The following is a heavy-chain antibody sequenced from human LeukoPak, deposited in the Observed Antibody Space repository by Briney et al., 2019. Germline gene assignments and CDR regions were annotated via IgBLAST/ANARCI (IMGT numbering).Heavy chain of an antibody. J-gene: IGHJ6*02. Sequence: TGGSLRLSRAASGFIFSSYSMSWVRQAPGKGLEWVSVITGSGGNTYYADSVKGRFTISKDNSKNTVYLQMSSLRVDDTAVYYCAKAASSSWPSYYYGMDVWGQGTTVTVSS. CDR3: AKAASSSWPSYYYGMDV. CDR1: GFIFSSYS. V-gene: IGHV3-23*01. D-gene: IGHD6-13*01. CDR2: ITGSGGNT.